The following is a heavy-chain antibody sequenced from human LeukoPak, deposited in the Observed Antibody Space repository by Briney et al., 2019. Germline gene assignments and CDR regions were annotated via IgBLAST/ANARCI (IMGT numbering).Heavy chain of an antibody. D-gene: IGHD2-8*01. CDR3: ARQGTGVTMDY. J-gene: IGHJ4*02. V-gene: IGHV5-51*01. CDR2: ISPGDSDT. CDR1: GYSFTNYW. Sequence: GESLKISCKGSGYSFTNYWIGWVRQMPGKGLEWMVIISPGDSDTRYSPSFQGQVTVSVDRSINTAYLHWSSLEASDTAMYYCARQGTGVTMDYWGQGTLVTVSS.